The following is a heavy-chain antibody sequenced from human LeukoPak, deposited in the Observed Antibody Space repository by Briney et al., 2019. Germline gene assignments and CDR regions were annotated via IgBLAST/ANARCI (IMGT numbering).Heavy chain of an antibody. J-gene: IGHJ3*02. V-gene: IGHV3-30-3*01. CDR2: ISYDGSNK. D-gene: IGHD3-22*01. CDR1: GFTFSSYA. Sequence: GGSLRLSRAASGFTFSSYAMHWVRQAPGKGLEWVAVISYDGSNKYYADSVKGRFTISRDNSKNTLYLQMNSLRAEDTAVYYCARDYYYDSSGFYSGVLSDHGAFDIWGQGTMVTVSS. CDR3: ARDYYYDSSGFYSGVLSDHGAFDI.